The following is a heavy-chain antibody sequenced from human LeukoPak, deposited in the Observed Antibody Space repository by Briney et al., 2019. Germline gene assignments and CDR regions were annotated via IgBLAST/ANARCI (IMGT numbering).Heavy chain of an antibody. V-gene: IGHV3-21*04. CDR3: AKGPNIVVVTAIHL. CDR2: ISSSSSYI. Sequence: GGSLRLSCAASGFTFSSYSMNWVRQAPGKGLEWVSSISSSSSYIYYADSVKGRFTISRDNAKNSLYLQMNSLRAEDTAVYYCAKGPNIVVVTAIHLWGQGTLVTVSS. D-gene: IGHD2-21*02. J-gene: IGHJ4*02. CDR1: GFTFSSYS.